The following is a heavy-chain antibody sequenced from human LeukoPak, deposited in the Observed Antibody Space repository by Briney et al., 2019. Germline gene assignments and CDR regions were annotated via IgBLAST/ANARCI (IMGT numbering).Heavy chain of an antibody. Sequence: GGSLRLSCAASGFTFSSYSMNWVRQAPGKGLEWVSSISSSSSYIYYADPVKGRFTISRDNAKNSLYLQMSSLRAEDTAVYYCATLMWELPGYWGQGTLVTVSS. V-gene: IGHV3-21*01. D-gene: IGHD1-26*01. J-gene: IGHJ4*02. CDR1: GFTFSSYS. CDR2: ISSSSSYI. CDR3: ATLMWELPGY.